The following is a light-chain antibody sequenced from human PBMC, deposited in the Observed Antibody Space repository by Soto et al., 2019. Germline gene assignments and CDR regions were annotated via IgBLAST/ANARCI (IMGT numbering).Light chain of an antibody. V-gene: IGLV2-23*01. CDR1: SSDLGSYNL. Sequence: QSALTQPASVSGSPGQSITISCTGTSSDLGSYNLVSWYQQQPGKAPKLMIYEGTKWPSGVSNRFSGSKSGNTASLTISGLQAEDEADYYCCSYAGSSTYVIFGGGTKLTVL. CDR2: EGT. CDR3: CSYAGSSTYVI. J-gene: IGLJ2*01.